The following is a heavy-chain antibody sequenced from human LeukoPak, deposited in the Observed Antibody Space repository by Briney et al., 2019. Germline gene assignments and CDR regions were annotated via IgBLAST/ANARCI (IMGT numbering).Heavy chain of an antibody. D-gene: IGHD6-13*01. J-gene: IGHJ6*03. CDR3: ARHLPKREQQLEGYYYYYYYMDV. CDR1: GGSISSYY. Sequence: SETLSLTCTVSGGSISSYYWSWIRQPPGKGLEWIGYIYYSGSTNYNPSLKSRVTISVDTSKNQFSLKLSSVTAADTAVYYCARHLPKREQQLEGYYYYYYYMDVWGKGTTVTISS. V-gene: IGHV4-59*08. CDR2: IYYSGST.